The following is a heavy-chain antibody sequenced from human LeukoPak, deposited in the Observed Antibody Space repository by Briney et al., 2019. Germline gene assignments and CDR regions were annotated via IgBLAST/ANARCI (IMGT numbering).Heavy chain of an antibody. V-gene: IGHV1-2*02. D-gene: IGHD6-19*01. Sequence: ASVKVSCKASGYTFTGYYMHWVRQAPGQGLEWMGWINPNSGGTNYAQKFQGRVTMTRDTSISTAYMELGRLRSDDTAVYYCARLVQYSSGWRKYFQHWGQGTLVTVSS. J-gene: IGHJ1*01. CDR2: INPNSGGT. CDR1: GYTFTGYY. CDR3: ARLVQYSSGWRKYFQH.